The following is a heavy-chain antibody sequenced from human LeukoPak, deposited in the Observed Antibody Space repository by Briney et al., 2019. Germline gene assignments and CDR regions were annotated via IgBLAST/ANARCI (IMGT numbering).Heavy chain of an antibody. CDR3: ARVPFGQWLVPFFDY. CDR1: GYTFTSYD. V-gene: IGHV1-8*03. D-gene: IGHD6-19*01. J-gene: IGHJ4*02. CDR2: MNPNSGNT. Sequence: ASVKVSCKASGYTFTSYDINWVRQANGQGLEWMGWMNPNSGNTGYAQKFQGRVTITRNTSISTAYMELSSLRSEDTAVYYCARVPFGQWLVPFFDYWGQGTLVTVSS.